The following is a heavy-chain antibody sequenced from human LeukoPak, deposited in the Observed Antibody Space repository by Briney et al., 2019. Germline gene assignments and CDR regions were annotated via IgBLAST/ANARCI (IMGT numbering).Heavy chain of an antibody. CDR3: ARGSDIVVVPAAIEAWFDP. CDR1: GYSISSGYY. CDR2: IYHSGST. D-gene: IGHD2-2*02. V-gene: IGHV4-38-2*01. Sequence: SETLSLTCAVSGYSISSGYYWGWIRQPPGKGLEWIGSIYHSGSTYYNPSLKSRVTISVDTSKNQFSLKLGSVTAADTAVYYCARGSDIVVVPAAIEAWFDPWGQGTLVTVSS. J-gene: IGHJ5*02.